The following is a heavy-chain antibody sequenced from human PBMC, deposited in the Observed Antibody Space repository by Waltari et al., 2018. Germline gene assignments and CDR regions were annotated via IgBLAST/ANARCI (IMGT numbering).Heavy chain of an antibody. V-gene: IGHV3-7*01. D-gene: IGHD3-10*01. CDR1: GCTFNTFG. J-gene: IGHJ5*02. CDR2: INQDGSDR. Sequence: EVHLVESGGGLVQPGGSLRLSCGASGCTFNTFGSSWNGQAPGKGLGWVAAINQDGSDRRYVDSVKYRFTISRDNARNSLFLQMNTLTAEDTAMYYCARVPNYITIWFAPWGQGTLVTVSS. CDR3: ARVPNYITIWFAP.